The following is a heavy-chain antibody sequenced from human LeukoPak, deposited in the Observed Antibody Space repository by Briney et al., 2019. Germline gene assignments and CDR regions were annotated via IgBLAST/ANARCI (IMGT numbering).Heavy chain of an antibody. J-gene: IGHJ4*02. CDR3: ARCRHGNCDYFDY. CDR2: FYTSGTT. V-gene: IGHV4-4*07. D-gene: IGHD1-7*01. CDR1: GGSFTSDY. Sequence: SETLSLTCTVSGGSFTSDYWSWIRQPAGKGLEWIGRFYTSGTTNYNPSLKSRVTISADTSKNQFSLKLSSVTAADTAVYYCARCRHGNCDYFDYWGQGTLVTVSS.